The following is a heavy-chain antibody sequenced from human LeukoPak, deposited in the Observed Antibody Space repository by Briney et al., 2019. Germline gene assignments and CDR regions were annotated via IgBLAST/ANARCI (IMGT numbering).Heavy chain of an antibody. D-gene: IGHD2-15*01. CDR2: IYYSGST. V-gene: IGHV4-30-4*01. Sequence: SETLSLTCTVSGGSISSGDYYWSWIRQPPGKGLEWIGYIYYSGSTYYNPSLKSRVTISVDTSKNQFSLKLSSVTAADTAVYYCARSGATLFAVLDYWGQGTLVTVSP. CDR3: ARSGATLFAVLDY. J-gene: IGHJ4*02. CDR1: GGSISSGDYY.